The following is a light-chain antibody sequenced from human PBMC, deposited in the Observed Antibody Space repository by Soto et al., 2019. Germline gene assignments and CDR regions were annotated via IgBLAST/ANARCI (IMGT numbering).Light chain of an antibody. CDR2: DGS. CDR3: QQRYSWPLT. J-gene: IGKJ4*01. V-gene: IGKV3-11*01. CDR1: QSLNIY. Sequence: EIVLTQSPATLSLSPGERATLSCRASQSLNIYLAWYQQKPGQAPRLLIYDGSIRATGIPARLSGSGSGTDFTLTISSLEPEDFAVYYCQQRYSWPLTFGRGTEVEIK.